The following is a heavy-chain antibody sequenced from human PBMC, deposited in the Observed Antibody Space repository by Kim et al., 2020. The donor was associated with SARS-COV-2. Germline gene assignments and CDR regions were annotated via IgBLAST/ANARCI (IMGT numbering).Heavy chain of an antibody. CDR3: ARVYYYGSGSYYKQIGYGMDV. D-gene: IGHD3-10*01. V-gene: IGHV5-51*06. J-gene: IGHJ6*02. CDR2: IYPGDSDT. CDR1: GYSFTNHW. Sequence: GESLKISCKTSGYSFTNHWIGWVRQMPGKGLDFMGIIYPGDSDTRYNPSFQGQVVMSVDKSIDTAYLQWSSLKASDTAIYYCARVYYYGSGSYYKQIGYGMDVGGQGTTVSVSS.